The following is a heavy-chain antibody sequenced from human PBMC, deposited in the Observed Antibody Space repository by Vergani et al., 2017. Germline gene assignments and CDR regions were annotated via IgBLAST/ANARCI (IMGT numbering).Heavy chain of an antibody. CDR2: IYHSGST. Sequence: QVQLQEAGPGLGKTSETLSLTCAVSGYSISSGYYWGWIRQPPGKGLEWIGSIYHSGSTYYNPSLKSRVTISVDTSKNQFSLKLSSVTAADTAVYYCARQEGSREEYFQHLGQGTLVTVSS. D-gene: IGHD6-13*01. V-gene: IGHV4-38-2*01. CDR1: GYSISSGYY. CDR3: ARQEGSREEYFQH. J-gene: IGHJ1*01.